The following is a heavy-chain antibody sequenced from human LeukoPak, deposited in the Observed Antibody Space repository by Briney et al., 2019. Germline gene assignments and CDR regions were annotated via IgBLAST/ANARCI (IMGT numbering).Heavy chain of an antibody. CDR3: ARLEVFPFITMVRGVISYAFDI. CDR2: IYYSGSN. CDR1: GGSISSYY. Sequence: PSETLSLTCTVSGGSISSYYWSWIRQPPGKGLEWIGYIYYSGSNNYNPSLKSRVTISVDTSKNQFSLKLSSVTAADTAVYYCARLEVFPFITMVRGVISYAFDIWGQGTMVTVSS. J-gene: IGHJ3*02. V-gene: IGHV4-59*08. D-gene: IGHD3-10*01.